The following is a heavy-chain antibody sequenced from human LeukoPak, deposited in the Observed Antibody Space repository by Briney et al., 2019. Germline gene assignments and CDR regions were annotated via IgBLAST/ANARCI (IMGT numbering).Heavy chain of an antibody. Sequence: GGSLRLSCAASGFTFDDYAMHWVRQAPGKGLEWVSGISWNSGSIGYADSVKGRFTISRDNAKNSLYLQMNSLRAEDTALYYCAKVRGYSYGPFDYWGQGTLVIVSS. CDR3: AKVRGYSYGPFDY. CDR1: GFTFDDYA. J-gene: IGHJ4*02. CDR2: ISWNSGSI. D-gene: IGHD5-18*01. V-gene: IGHV3-9*01.